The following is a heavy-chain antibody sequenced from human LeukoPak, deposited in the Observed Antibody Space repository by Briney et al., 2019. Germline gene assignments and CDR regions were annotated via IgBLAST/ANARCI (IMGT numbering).Heavy chain of an antibody. Sequence: GGSLRLSCAASEFTFSNYAMNWVRQAPGKRPEWVSGISSGGGSIYYADSVKGRFTITRDNSKNTLYLQMNSLRAEDTAVYYCASSPLAARPKLDYWGQGTLVTVSS. V-gene: IGHV3-23*01. CDR3: ASSPLAARPKLDY. J-gene: IGHJ4*02. CDR1: EFTFSNYA. CDR2: ISSGGGSI. D-gene: IGHD6-6*01.